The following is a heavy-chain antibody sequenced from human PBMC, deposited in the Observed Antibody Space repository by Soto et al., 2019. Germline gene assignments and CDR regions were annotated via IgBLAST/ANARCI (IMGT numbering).Heavy chain of an antibody. V-gene: IGHV4-59*01. Sequence: PSQTLPVTWTVSGGSINSYYCSWIRKPTGKGLEWIGYIYYSGSTNYNPSLKSRVTISVDTSKNQFSLKLSSVTAADTAVYYCASWNYDYGDTNAFDIWGQGTMVTVSS. CDR3: ASWNYDYGDTNAFDI. J-gene: IGHJ3*02. CDR2: IYYSGST. D-gene: IGHD4-17*01. CDR1: GGSINSYY.